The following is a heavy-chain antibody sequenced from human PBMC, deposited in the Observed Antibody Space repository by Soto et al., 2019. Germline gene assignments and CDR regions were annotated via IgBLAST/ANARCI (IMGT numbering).Heavy chain of an antibody. V-gene: IGHV2-5*02. J-gene: IGHJ5*02. D-gene: IGHD5-18*01. Sequence: SGPTLVNPTQTLTLTCTFSGFSLSTSGVGVGWIRQPPGKALEWLALIYWDDDKRYSPSLKSRLTITKDTSKNQVVLTMTNMDPVDTATYYCARSVTWIQLWLDWFDPWGQGTLVTVSS. CDR3: ARSVTWIQLWLDWFDP. CDR1: GFSLSTSGVG. CDR2: IYWDDDK.